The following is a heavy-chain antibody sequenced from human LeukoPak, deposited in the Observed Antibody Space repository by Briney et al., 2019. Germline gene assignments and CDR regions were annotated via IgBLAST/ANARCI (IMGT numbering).Heavy chain of an antibody. CDR2: ISGTGSST. Sequence: GGSLRLSCAASGFTFSSYAMSWVRQAPGKGLEWVSAISGTGSSTYYADSVKGRFTISRDNSKNTLYLQMNSLRAEGTAVYYCARGPSGYHNTGGQGTLVTVSS. V-gene: IGHV3-23*01. D-gene: IGHD5-12*01. CDR3: ARGPSGYHNT. CDR1: GFTFSSYA. J-gene: IGHJ4*02.